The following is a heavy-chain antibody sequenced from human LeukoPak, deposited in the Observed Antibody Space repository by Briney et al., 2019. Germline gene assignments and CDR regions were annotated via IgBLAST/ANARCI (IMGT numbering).Heavy chain of an antibody. D-gene: IGHD2-2*01. CDR3: ARDRYPAVREFDS. CDR2: IDTDGSDT. Sequence: PGGSLRLSCAASGFTFSSYSMNWVRQAPGKGLVWVSRIDTDGSDTSYADSVKGRFTISRDNAKNTLYLQMNSLRAEDTAVYYCARDRYPAVREFDSWGLGTLVTVSS. J-gene: IGHJ4*02. CDR1: GFTFSSYS. V-gene: IGHV3-74*01.